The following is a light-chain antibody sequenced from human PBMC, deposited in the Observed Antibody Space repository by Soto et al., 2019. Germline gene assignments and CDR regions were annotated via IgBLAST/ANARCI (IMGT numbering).Light chain of an antibody. J-gene: IGKJ1*01. V-gene: IGKV3-20*01. CDR2: GSS. Sequence: EIVLTQSPGTVSLSPGERGTLSCRASQSVSSSQLAWYQQKPGQAPRLLIYGSSSRATGIPDRFSGSGSGTDFTLTICRLEPEDFGVYYCQHYGLSVPWTFGQGTKVEIK. CDR1: QSVSSSQ. CDR3: QHYGLSVPWT.